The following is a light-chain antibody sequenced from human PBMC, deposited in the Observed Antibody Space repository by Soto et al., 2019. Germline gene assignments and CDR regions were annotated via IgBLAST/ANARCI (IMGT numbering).Light chain of an antibody. J-gene: IGLJ2*01. CDR2: EVS. CDR1: SSDVGGYNY. Sequence: QSVLTQPASVSGSPGQSITISCTGTSSDVGGYNYVSWYQQHPGKAPKLMIYEVSNRPSGVSNRFSGSKSGNRASLTISGLQAEDEADYYCSSYTTRSTHVVFGGGTKVTVL. V-gene: IGLV2-14*01. CDR3: SSYTTRSTHVV.